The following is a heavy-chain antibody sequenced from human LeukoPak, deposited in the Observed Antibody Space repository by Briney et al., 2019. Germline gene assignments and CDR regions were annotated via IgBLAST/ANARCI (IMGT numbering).Heavy chain of an antibody. V-gene: IGHV4-61*01. J-gene: IGHJ4*02. CDR2: IYYSGST. Sequence: SETPSLTCTVSGGSVSSGSYYWSWIRQPPGKGLEWIGYIYYSGSTNYNPSLKSRVTISVDTSKNQFSLKLSSVTAADTAVYYCARATGRQAYYFDYWGQGTLVTVSS. CDR3: ARATGRQAYYFDY. CDR1: GGSVSSGSYY.